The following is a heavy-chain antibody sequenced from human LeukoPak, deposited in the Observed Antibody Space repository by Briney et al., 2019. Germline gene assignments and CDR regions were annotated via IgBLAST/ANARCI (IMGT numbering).Heavy chain of an antibody. D-gene: IGHD3-22*01. CDR3: ARQLGEMTYYYDSSGHSGYYFDY. J-gene: IGHJ4*02. V-gene: IGHV4-34*01. CDR2: INHSGST. CDR1: GGSFSGYY. Sequence: KPSETLSLTCAVYGGSFSGYYWSWIRQPPGKGLEWIGEINHSGSTYYNPSLKSRVTISVDTSKNQFSLKLSSVTAADTAVYYCARQLGEMTYYYDSSGHSGYYFDYWGQGTLVTVSS.